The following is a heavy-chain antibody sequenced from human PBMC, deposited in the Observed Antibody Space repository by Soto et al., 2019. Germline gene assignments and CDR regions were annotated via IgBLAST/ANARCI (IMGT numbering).Heavy chain of an antibody. CDR1: GFTFTSSA. CDR3: AAGYVASSSCYVWHYYYYGMDV. D-gene: IGHD6-13*01. CDR2: IVVGSGNT. J-gene: IGHJ6*02. Sequence: QMQLVQSGPEVKKPGTSVKVSCKASGFTFTSSAVQWVRQARGQRLEWIGWIVVGSGNTNYAQKFQERVTITRDMSTSTAYMELSSLRSEDTAVYYCAAGYVASSSCYVWHYYYYGMDVWGQGTTVTVSS. V-gene: IGHV1-58*01.